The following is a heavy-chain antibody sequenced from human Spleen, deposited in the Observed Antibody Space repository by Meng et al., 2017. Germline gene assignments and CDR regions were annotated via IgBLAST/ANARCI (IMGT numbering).Heavy chain of an antibody. Sequence: SETLSLTCAVSGYSISSRYYWGWIRQPAGKGLEWIGRSHTTGDTNYNPSLKSRVTMSVDTSSNQFSLRLNSVTAADTAVYYCAREATSSGYPFYFDYWGLGTLVTVSS. D-gene: IGHD3-22*01. CDR1: GYSISSRYY. V-gene: IGHV4-4*07. CDR2: SHTTGDT. J-gene: IGHJ4*02. CDR3: AREATSSGYPFYFDY.